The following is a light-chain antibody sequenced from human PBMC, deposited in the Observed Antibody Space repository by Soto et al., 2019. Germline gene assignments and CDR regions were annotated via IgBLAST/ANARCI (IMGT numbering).Light chain of an antibody. Sequence: NFMLTQPHSVSESPGKTVTISCTRSSGSIASNYVQWYQQRPGSAPTTVIYEDNQRPSGVPDRFSGSIDSSSNSAYLTISGLKTYDEADYYCQSYASSTVVFGGGTKLTVL. CDR2: EDN. J-gene: IGLJ2*01. CDR1: SGSIASNY. V-gene: IGLV6-57*04. CDR3: QSYASSTVV.